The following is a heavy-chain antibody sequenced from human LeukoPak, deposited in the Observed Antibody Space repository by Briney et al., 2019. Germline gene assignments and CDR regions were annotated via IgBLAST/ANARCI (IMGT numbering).Heavy chain of an antibody. Sequence: PSETLSLTCAVYGGSFSGYYWSWIRQPPGKGLEWIGEINHSGSTNYNPSLKSRVTISVDTSKNQFSLKLSSVTAADTAVYDCARFLKQQLLRLGWFDPWGQGTLVTVSS. V-gene: IGHV4-34*01. CDR3: ARFLKQQLLRLGWFDP. CDR1: GGSFSGYY. D-gene: IGHD6-13*01. CDR2: INHSGST. J-gene: IGHJ5*02.